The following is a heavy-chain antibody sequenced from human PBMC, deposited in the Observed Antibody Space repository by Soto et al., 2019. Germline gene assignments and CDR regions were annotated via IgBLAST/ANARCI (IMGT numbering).Heavy chain of an antibody. Sequence: SETLSLTCTVSGGSISSYFWTWIRQPPGKGLEWIGYIYYSGSTNYNPSLKSRATISVDTSKNQFSLKLSSVTAADTAVYYCASGYSSSWYNWFDPWGQGTLVTVSS. V-gene: IGHV4-59*08. J-gene: IGHJ5*02. CDR1: GGSISSYF. D-gene: IGHD6-13*01. CDR2: IYYSGST. CDR3: ASGYSSSWYNWFDP.